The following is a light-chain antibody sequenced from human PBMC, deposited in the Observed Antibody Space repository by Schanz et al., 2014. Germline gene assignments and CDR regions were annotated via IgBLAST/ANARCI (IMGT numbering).Light chain of an antibody. Sequence: QSVLTQPPSASGSPGQSVTISCTGTSSDVGGYNSVSWYQQHPGKAPKLMIYDVSNRPSGVSNRFSGSKSGNTASLTISGLQAEDEASYSCSSYTTTSTLLFGGGTKLTVL. CDR2: DVS. CDR1: SSDVGGYNS. V-gene: IGLV2-14*03. CDR3: SSYTTTSTLL. J-gene: IGLJ2*01.